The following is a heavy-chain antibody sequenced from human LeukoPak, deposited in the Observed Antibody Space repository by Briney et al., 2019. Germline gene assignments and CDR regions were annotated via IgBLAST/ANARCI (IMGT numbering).Heavy chain of an antibody. CDR2: ISWNSGSI. J-gene: IGHJ3*02. CDR3: ARDQIAFHI. CDR1: GFTFDDYA. Sequence: PGRSLRLPCAASGFTFDDYAMHWVRQAPGKGLEWVSGISWNSGSIGYADSVKGRFTISRDNAKNSLYLQMNSLRAEDTALYYCARDQIAFHIWGQGTTVTVSS. V-gene: IGHV3-9*01.